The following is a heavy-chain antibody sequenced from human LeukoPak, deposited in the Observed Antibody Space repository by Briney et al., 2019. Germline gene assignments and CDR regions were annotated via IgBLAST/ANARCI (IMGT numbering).Heavy chain of an antibody. D-gene: IGHD6-19*01. CDR3: TKATQWLAFDY. V-gene: IGHV4-59*11. Sequence: PSETLSLTCTVSGGSISSHFWSWIRQPPGKGLEWIGNIYNSGTTNYNPSLKSGVTIPVDTSKNQLSLQLTSVTAADTAVYYCTKATQWLAFDYWGRGTLVTVSS. CDR1: GGSISSHF. CDR2: IYNSGTT. J-gene: IGHJ4*02.